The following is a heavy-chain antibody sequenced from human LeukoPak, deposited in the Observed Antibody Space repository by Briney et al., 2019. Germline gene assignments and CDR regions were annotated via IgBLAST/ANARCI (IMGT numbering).Heavy chain of an antibody. D-gene: IGHD6-13*01. J-gene: IGHJ4*02. CDR3: ARANLDDIAAAGRFDY. CDR2: IYYSGST. Sequence: TLSLTCTVSGGSISSGGYYWSWIRQHPGKGLEWIGYIYYSGSTYYNPSLKSRVTISVDTSKNQFSLKLSSVTAADTAVYYCARANLDDIAAAGRFDYWGQGTLVTVSS. V-gene: IGHV4-31*03. CDR1: GGSISSGGYY.